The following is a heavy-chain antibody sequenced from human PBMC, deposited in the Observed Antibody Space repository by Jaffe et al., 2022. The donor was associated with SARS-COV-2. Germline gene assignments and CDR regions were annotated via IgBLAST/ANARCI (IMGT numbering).Heavy chain of an antibody. CDR1: GGSITNYY. CDR3: ARPGSVTGWYYFDY. Sequence: QVHLQESGPGLVKPSETLSLACSVSGGSITNYYWSWIRQPPGKGLEWIGDIYYSGNTKYNPSLESRVTITVDTSKKQFSLKMTYVTAADTAMYYCARPGSVTGWYYFDYWGRGTLVTVSS. CDR2: IYYSGNT. V-gene: IGHV4-59*01. D-gene: IGHD3-9*01. J-gene: IGHJ4*02.